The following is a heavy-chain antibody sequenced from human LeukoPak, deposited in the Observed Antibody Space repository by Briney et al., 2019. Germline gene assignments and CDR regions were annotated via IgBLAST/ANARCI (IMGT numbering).Heavy chain of an antibody. CDR1: GFTFSSYG. D-gene: IGHD4-11*01. Sequence: PGRSLRLSCAASGFTFSSYGMHWVRQAPGEGLEWVAVISYDGSNKYYADSVKGRFTISRDNSKNTLYLQMNSLRAEDTAVYYCAKARAKDWATVSDFRKSYYYYGMDVWGQGTTVTVSS. V-gene: IGHV3-30*18. CDR3: AKARAKDWATVSDFRKSYYYYGMDV. J-gene: IGHJ6*02. CDR2: ISYDGSNK.